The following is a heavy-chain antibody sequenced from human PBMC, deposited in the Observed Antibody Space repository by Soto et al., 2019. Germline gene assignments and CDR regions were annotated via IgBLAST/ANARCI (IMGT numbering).Heavy chain of an antibody. Sequence: QVQLQQWGAGLLKPSETLSLTCAVYGGSFSGYYWSWIRQPPGKGLEWIGEINHSGSTNYNPSLKSRVTISVDTSKNQFSLTLSSVTAADTAVYYCARLRYQLPYYYGMDVWGQGTTVTVSS. J-gene: IGHJ6*02. V-gene: IGHV4-34*01. CDR1: GGSFSGYY. CDR2: INHSGST. D-gene: IGHD2-2*01. CDR3: ARLRYQLPYYYGMDV.